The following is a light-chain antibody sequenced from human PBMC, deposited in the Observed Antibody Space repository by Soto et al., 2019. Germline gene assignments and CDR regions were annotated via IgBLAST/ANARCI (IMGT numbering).Light chain of an antibody. CDR3: QQYNSYYAT. CDR2: GAS. Sequence: DIQMTPSPSTLSPSVGDRVTITSRARQNIVNCLALYQHKPGKAPQILIYGASTLERGVPSRFSGSGSGTEFTLTITNLQPDHLATYYCQQYNSYYATVGQGTRLEIK. CDR1: QNIVNC. V-gene: IGKV1-5*01. J-gene: IGKJ5*01.